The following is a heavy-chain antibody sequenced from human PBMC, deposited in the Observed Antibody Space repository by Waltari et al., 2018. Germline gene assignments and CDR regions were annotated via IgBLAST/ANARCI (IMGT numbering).Heavy chain of an antibody. CDR3: ASYALDY. Sequence: QVQLVQSGAEVKTPGSSVRVSCQASGGSLNMYGVSWVRQAPGQSLGWRGGVVHIFVTTKDAEKFQGRVTITADATTDTTYMEVGSLRGEDTAIYHCASYALDYWGQGTLVTVSS. D-gene: IGHD3-16*01. CDR2: VVHIFVTT. CDR1: GGSLNMYG. J-gene: IGHJ4*02. V-gene: IGHV1-69*13.